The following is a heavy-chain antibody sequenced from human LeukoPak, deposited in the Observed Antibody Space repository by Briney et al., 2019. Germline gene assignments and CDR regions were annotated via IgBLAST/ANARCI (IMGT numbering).Heavy chain of an antibody. CDR1: GYTFTSYD. CDR3: ARGWLRYFDWLSY. Sequence: ASVKVSCKASGYTFTSYDINWVRQATGQGLEWMGWMNPNSGNTGCAQKFQGRVTMTRNTSISTAYMELSSLRSEDTAVYYCARGWLRYFDWLSYWGQGTLVTVSS. D-gene: IGHD3-9*01. V-gene: IGHV1-8*01. J-gene: IGHJ4*02. CDR2: MNPNSGNT.